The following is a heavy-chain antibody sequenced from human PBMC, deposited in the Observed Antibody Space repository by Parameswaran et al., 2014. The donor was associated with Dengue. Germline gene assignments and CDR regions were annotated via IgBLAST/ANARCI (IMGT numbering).Heavy chain of an antibody. D-gene: IGHD2-15*01. CDR2: IGASGDRT. Sequence: VRQMPGKGLEWVSAIGASGDRTYYADSVRGRFTISGDNSKNTLYLQMNSLRAEDTAIYYCAKVGYCSAASCYRHFDYWGQGTLVTVSS. J-gene: IGHJ4*02. CDR3: AKVGYCSAASCYRHFDY. V-gene: IGHV3-23*01.